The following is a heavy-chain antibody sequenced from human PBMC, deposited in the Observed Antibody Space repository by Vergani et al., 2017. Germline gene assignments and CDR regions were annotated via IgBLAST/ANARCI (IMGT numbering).Heavy chain of an antibody. CDR2: IDHTGRP. CDR1: GASFTSYH. V-gene: IGHV4-34*01. Sequence: QVQLQQWGGGLLKPSETLSLTCVVNGASFTSYHWTWIRQSPGEGLEWVGDIDHTGRPDYNPSLKSRLTMSVDKSRNQFSLTLKSVTATDTAIYFCARVNTETNGHLYYYYYMDVWGQGTAVTVS. D-gene: IGHD4-11*01. J-gene: IGHJ6*03. CDR3: ARVNTETNGHLYYYYYMDV.